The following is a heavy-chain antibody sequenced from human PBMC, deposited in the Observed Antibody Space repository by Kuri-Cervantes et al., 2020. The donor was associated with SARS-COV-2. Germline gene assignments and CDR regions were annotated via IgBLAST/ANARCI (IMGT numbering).Heavy chain of an antibody. CDR2: INSDGSST. Sequence: GGSLRLSCAASGFTFSSYWMHWVRQAPGKGLVWVSRINSDGSSTSYADSVKGRFTISRDNAKNSLYLQMNSLRAEDTAVYYCARDVDCSSTSCSSYYYGMDVWGQGTTVTVSS. CDR1: GFTFSSYW. CDR3: ARDVDCSSTSCSSYYYGMDV. D-gene: IGHD2-2*01. V-gene: IGHV3-74*01. J-gene: IGHJ6*02.